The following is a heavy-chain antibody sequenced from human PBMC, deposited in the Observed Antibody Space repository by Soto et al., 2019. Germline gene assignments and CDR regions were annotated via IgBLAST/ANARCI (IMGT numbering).Heavy chain of an antibody. CDR2: IGGSDGST. J-gene: IGHJ4*02. Sequence: EVQLLESGGGLVQPGGSLRLSCAASGFTFTSYAMNWVRQAPGKGLKWVSVIGGSDGSTYYADSVKGRFTISRDNSKNTVNLQMNSLRAEDTAVYYCARRSSSWYFDSWGQGTLVTVSS. V-gene: IGHV3-23*01. CDR1: GFTFTSYA. CDR3: ARRSSSWYFDS. D-gene: IGHD6-13*01.